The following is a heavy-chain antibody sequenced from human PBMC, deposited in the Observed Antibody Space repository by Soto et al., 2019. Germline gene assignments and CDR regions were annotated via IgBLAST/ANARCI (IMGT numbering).Heavy chain of an antibody. Sequence: GASVKVSCKASGYTFTSYDINWVRQATGQGLEWMGWMNPNSGNTGYAQKFQGRVTMTRNTSISTAYMELSSLRSEDTAVYYCASGHPPREREQWLVPGGYWGQGTLVTVSS. CDR1: GYTFTSYD. CDR2: MNPNSGNT. V-gene: IGHV1-8*01. CDR3: ASGHPPREREQWLVPGGY. D-gene: IGHD6-19*01. J-gene: IGHJ4*02.